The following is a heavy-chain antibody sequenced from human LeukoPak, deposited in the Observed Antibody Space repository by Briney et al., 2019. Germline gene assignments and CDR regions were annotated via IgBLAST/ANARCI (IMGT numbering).Heavy chain of an antibody. V-gene: IGHV1-2*02. D-gene: IGHD2-2*02. J-gene: IGHJ4*02. CDR3: ARDLSYCSSTSCYIREDYFAY. CDR1: GYTFTGYY. CDR2: INPNSGGT. Sequence: ASVKVSCKASGYTFTGYYMHWVRQAPGQGLEWMGWINPNSGGTNYAQKFQGRVTMTRDTSISTAYMELSRLRSDDTAVYYCARDLSYCSSTSCYIREDYFAYWGQGTLVTVSS.